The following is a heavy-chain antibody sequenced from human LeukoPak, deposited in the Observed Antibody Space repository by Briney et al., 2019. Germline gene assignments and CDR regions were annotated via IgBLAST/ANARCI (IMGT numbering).Heavy chain of an antibody. CDR3: ARERCSSTSCYNWFDP. V-gene: IGHV1-69*05. D-gene: IGHD2-2*01. CDR2: IIPIFGTA. CDR1: GGTFSSYA. J-gene: IGHJ5*02. Sequence: SVKVSCKASGGTFSSYAISWVRQAPGQGLEWMGGIIPIFGTANYAQKFQGRDTITTDESTSTAYMELSSLRSEDTAVYYCARERCSSTSCYNWFDPWGQGTLVTVSS.